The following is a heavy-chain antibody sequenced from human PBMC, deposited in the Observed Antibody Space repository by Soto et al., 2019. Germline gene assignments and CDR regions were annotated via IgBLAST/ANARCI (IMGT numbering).Heavy chain of an antibody. D-gene: IGHD6-19*01. CDR2: INWNGGST. V-gene: IGHV3-20*04. Sequence: EVQLVESGGGVVRPGGSLRLSCAASGFTFDDYGMSWVRQAPGKGLEWVSGINWNGGSTRYADSVKGRFTISRDNDKNSLYLQMNSLRAEVTALYYCARGGSVAGNYYYYGMDVWGQGTTVTVSS. CDR1: GFTFDDYG. J-gene: IGHJ6*02. CDR3: ARGGSVAGNYYYYGMDV.